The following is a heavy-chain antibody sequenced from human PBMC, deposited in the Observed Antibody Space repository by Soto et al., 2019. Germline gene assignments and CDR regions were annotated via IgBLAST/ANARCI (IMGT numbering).Heavy chain of an antibody. V-gene: IGHV3-7*01. Sequence: EVQLVESGGALVQPGGSLRLTCATSGFTFSNYWMTWVRQAPGKGLEWVANINKDGSQRSFVDSVKGRFTISRDNAKSSLYLQMNSRRAEDTAIYYCVKEIAAAQWGEGTLVTFSS. J-gene: IGHJ4*02. CDR3: VKEIAAAQ. CDR1: GFTFSNYW. D-gene: IGHD6-25*01. CDR2: INKDGSQR.